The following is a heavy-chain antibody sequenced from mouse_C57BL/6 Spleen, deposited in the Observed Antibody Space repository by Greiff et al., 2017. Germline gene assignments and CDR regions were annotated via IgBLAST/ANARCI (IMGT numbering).Heavy chain of an antibody. D-gene: IGHD2-3*01. Sequence: ESGPGLVKPSQSLSLTCSVTGYSITSGYYWNWIRQFPGNKLEWMGYISYDGSNNYNPSLKNRISITRDTSKNQFFLKLNSVTTEDTATYYCARADGSHWYFDVWGTGTTVTVSS. V-gene: IGHV3-6*01. CDR1: GYSITSGYY. CDR3: ARADGSHWYFDV. CDR2: ISYDGSN. J-gene: IGHJ1*03.